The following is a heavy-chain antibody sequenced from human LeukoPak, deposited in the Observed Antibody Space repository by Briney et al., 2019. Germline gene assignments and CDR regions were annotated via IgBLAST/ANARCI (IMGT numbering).Heavy chain of an antibody. CDR1: GFTFDDYG. J-gene: IGHJ4*02. CDR3: ARAGTDDYYDSSDYYFDY. CDR2: INWNGGST. D-gene: IGHD3-22*01. Sequence: GGSLRLSRAASGFTFDDYGMSWVRQAPGKGLEWVSGINWNGGSTGYADSVKGRFTISRDNAKNSLYLQMNSLRAEDTALYYCARAGTDDYYDSSDYYFDYWGQGTLVTVSS. V-gene: IGHV3-20*04.